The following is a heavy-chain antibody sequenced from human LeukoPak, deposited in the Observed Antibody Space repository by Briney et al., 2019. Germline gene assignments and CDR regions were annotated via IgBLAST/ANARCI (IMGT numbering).Heavy chain of an antibody. J-gene: IGHJ4*02. CDR2: TKNKTNRGTT. V-gene: IGHV3-49*04. Sequence: GSLRLSCAASGFTFSSYWMSWVRQAPGKGLEWVGFTKNKTNRGTTEYAASVKGRSTISRDDSKSIAYLQMNSLKTEDTAVYYYTRDRDFHYYDSIQPGYWGQGTLVTVSS. CDR3: TRDRDFHYYDSIQPGY. CDR1: GFTFSSYW. D-gene: IGHD3-22*01.